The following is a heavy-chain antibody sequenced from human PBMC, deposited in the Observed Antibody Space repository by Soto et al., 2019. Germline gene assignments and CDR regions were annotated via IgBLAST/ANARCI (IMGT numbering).Heavy chain of an antibody. D-gene: IGHD4-4*01. CDR3: ARKHSLDYIRWGLDP. Sequence: ASVKVSCEASGYPFSDNQIHWLRRAPGQGLEWMGRINPKSDDTNYAQKFQGRVTMTRDTSIDTAYLELTGLTSDDTATYYCARKHSLDYIRWGLDPWGQGTMVTV. CDR2: INPKSDDT. CDR1: GYPFSDNQ. V-gene: IGHV1-2*02. J-gene: IGHJ5*02.